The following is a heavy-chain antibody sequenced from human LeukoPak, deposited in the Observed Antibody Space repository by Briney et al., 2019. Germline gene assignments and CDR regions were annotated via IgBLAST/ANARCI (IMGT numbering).Heavy chain of an antibody. D-gene: IGHD3-22*01. CDR2: LSYDGRNK. V-gene: IGHV3-30*18. J-gene: IGHJ3*01. Sequence: PGGSLRLSCAASGFTFSSYGMHWVRQAPGKGLEWVAVLSYDGRNKYYADSVKGRFTISRDNSKNTMYLQMNRLRAEDTAVYYCAKLAIWGGPFYYDSSGLGASDFWGQGTTVTVSS. CDR3: AKLAIWGGPFYYDSSGLGASDF. CDR1: GFTFSSYG.